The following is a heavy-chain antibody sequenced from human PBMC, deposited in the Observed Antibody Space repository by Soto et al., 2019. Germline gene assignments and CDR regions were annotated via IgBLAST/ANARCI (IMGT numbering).Heavy chain of an antibody. V-gene: IGHV1-18*01. Sequence: QVQLVQSGTELKKPGASVKVSCKTSCYTFTNYGISWVRQAPGQGLEWMGWISAYNGNTNYAQKLQDRVTMTTDASTSTAYMELRSLRSDDTAVYYCARDLGGATSGYWGQGTLVTVSS. CDR1: CYTFTNYG. J-gene: IGHJ4*02. CDR2: ISAYNGNT. CDR3: ARDLGGATSGY. D-gene: IGHD1-26*01.